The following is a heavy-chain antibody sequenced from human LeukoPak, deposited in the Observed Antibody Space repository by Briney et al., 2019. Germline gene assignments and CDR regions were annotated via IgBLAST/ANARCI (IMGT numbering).Heavy chain of an antibody. V-gene: IGHV4-39*07. J-gene: IGHJ4*02. CDR3: AGDYGDYYFDY. D-gene: IGHD4-17*01. CDR1: GGPINSTSNY. CDR2: IYYSGST. Sequence: PSETLSLTCTVSGGPINSTSNYWGWIRQPPGKGLEWIGSIYYSGSTSYNPSLKSRVTISVDTSKNQFSLKLSSVTAADTAVYFCAGDYGDYYFDYWGQGTLVTVSS.